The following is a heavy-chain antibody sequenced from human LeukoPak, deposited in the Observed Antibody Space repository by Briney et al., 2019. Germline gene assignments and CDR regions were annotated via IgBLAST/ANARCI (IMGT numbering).Heavy chain of an antibody. CDR2: IGISSGNT. Sequence: GGSLRLSCAASGLNFIDYSMNWVRQAPGKGLEWISYIGISSGNTKYADSVKGRFTISRDKARNSLYLQMNRLRVEDTAVYYCARDHRYAFDNWGHGTLVTVSS. CDR3: ARDHRYAFDN. CDR1: GLNFIDYS. V-gene: IGHV3-48*01. D-gene: IGHD5-12*01. J-gene: IGHJ4*01.